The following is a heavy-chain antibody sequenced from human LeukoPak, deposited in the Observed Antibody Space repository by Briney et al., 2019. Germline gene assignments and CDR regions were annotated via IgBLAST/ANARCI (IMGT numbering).Heavy chain of an antibody. V-gene: IGHV4-30-2*01. CDR3: ARGSGSLIGY. Sequence: SKTLSLTCAVSGGSISSGGYSWSWIRQPPGKGLEWIGYIYHSGSTYYNPSLKSRVTISVDRSKNQFSLKLSSVTAADTAVYYCARGSGSLIGYWGQGTLVTVSS. CDR1: GGSISSGGYS. D-gene: IGHD6-25*01. CDR2: IYHSGST. J-gene: IGHJ4*02.